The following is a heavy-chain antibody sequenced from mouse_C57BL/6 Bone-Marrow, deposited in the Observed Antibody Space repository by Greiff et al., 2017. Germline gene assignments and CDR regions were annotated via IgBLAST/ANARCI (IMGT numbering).Heavy chain of an antibody. Sequence: DVKLVESGGGLVQPGGSLKLSCAASGFTFSDYYMYWVRQTPEKRLEWVAYISNGGGSTYYPDTVKGRFTISRDNAKNTLYLQMSRLKSEDTAMYYCARESSGYDYAMDYWGQGTSVTVSS. D-gene: IGHD3-2*02. J-gene: IGHJ4*01. V-gene: IGHV5-12*01. CDR3: ARESSGYDYAMDY. CDR2: ISNGGGST. CDR1: GFTFSDYY.